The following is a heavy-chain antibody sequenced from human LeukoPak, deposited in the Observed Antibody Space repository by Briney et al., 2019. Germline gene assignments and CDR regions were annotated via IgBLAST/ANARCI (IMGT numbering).Heavy chain of an antibody. CDR2: IYPGDSDT. Sequence: GESLKISCKGSGYSFTSYWIGWVRQMPGKGLEWMGIIYPGDSDTRYSPSFQGQVTISADKSISTAYLQWSSLKASDTAMYYCARHGLPQYYYDSSGYYPDYWGQGTLVTVSS. J-gene: IGHJ4*02. CDR1: GYSFTSYW. CDR3: ARHGLPQYYYDSSGYYPDY. D-gene: IGHD3-22*01. V-gene: IGHV5-51*01.